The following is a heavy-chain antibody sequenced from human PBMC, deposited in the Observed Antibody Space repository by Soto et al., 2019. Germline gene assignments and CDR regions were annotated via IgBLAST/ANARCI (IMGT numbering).Heavy chain of an antibody. V-gene: IGHV1-69*06. CDR2: IIPIFGTA. J-gene: IGHJ6*02. CDR3: ARSLRFLEWLNEGCMDV. D-gene: IGHD3-3*01. Sequence: ASVKVSCKASGGTFSSYAISWVRQAPGQGLEWMGGIIPIFGTANYAQKFQGRVTITADKSTSTAYMELSSLRSEDTAVYYCARSLRFLEWLNEGCMDVWGQGTTVTVSS. CDR1: GGTFSSYA.